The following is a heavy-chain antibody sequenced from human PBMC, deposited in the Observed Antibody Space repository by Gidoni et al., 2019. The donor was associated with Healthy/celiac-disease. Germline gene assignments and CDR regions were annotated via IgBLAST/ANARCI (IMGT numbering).Heavy chain of an antibody. V-gene: IGHV3-30*18. CDR2: ISYDGSNK. Sequence: QVQLVESGGGVVQPGRSLRLSCAASGFTFSSYGMHWVRQAPGKGLEWLAVISYDGSNKYYADSVKGRFTISRDNSKNTLYLQMNSLRAEDTAVYYCAKQMRYYYDSSGYYGAEYFDYWGQGTLVTVSS. CDR3: AKQMRYYYDSSGYYGAEYFDY. CDR1: GFTFSSYG. J-gene: IGHJ4*02. D-gene: IGHD3-22*01.